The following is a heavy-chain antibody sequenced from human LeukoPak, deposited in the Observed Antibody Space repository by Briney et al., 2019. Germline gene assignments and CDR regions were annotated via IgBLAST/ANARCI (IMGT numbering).Heavy chain of an antibody. CDR3: ARPYSSGWYSAAVRFDY. V-gene: IGHV1-2*02. D-gene: IGHD6-19*01. Sequence: VASVKVSCKASGYTFTGYYMHWVRQAPGQGLEWMGWINPNSGGTNYAQKFQGRVTMTRDTSISTAYMELSRLRSDDTAVYYCARPYSSGWYSAAVRFDYWGQGTLVTVSS. CDR1: GYTFTGYY. CDR2: INPNSGGT. J-gene: IGHJ4*02.